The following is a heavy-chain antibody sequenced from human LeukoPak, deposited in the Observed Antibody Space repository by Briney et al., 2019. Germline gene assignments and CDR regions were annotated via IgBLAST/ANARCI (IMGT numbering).Heavy chain of an antibody. Sequence: GGSLRLSCAASGFTFSSYWMSWVRQAPGKGPEWVANIKQDGSDKYYVDSVKGRFTISRDNAKNSLSLQMNSLRAEDTAVYYCARASAVAGTRDYWGQGTLVTVSS. V-gene: IGHV3-7*01. D-gene: IGHD6-19*01. CDR2: IKQDGSDK. CDR1: GFTFSSYW. J-gene: IGHJ4*02. CDR3: ARASAVAGTRDY.